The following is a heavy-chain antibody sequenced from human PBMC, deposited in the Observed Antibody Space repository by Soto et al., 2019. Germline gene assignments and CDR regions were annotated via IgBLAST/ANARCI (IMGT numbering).Heavy chain of an antibody. CDR3: AKDLIGCISTSCYLSYDY. D-gene: IGHD2-2*01. J-gene: IGHJ4*02. CDR2: INHSGST. V-gene: IGHV4-34*01. CDR1: GGSFSGYY. Sequence: PSETLSLTCAVYGGSFSGYYWIWIRQPPGTGLEWIGEINHSGSTNYNPSLKSRVTISVDTSKNQFSLKLTSVTAADTAVYYCAKDLIGCISTSCYLSYDYWGQGTLVTVSS.